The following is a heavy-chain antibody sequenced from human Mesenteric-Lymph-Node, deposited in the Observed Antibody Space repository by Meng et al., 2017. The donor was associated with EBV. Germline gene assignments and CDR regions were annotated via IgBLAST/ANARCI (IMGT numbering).Heavy chain of an antibody. CDR3: ARASSSGPFNY. V-gene: IGHV7-4-1*02. D-gene: IGHD3-10*01. CDR1: GYTFTNYA. J-gene: IGHJ4*02. CDR2: INTNTGKP. Sequence: QWRLLQSGSGLKKPGAAVKVSCKASGYTFTNYALTWVRQAPGQGLEWLGWINTNTGKPTYAQGLTGRFVFSLDTSVSTAYLQISSLKADDTAVYYCARASSSGPFNYWGQGTLVTVSS.